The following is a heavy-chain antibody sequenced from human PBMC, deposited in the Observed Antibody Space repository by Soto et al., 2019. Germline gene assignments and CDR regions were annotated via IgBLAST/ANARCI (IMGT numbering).Heavy chain of an antibody. J-gene: IGHJ4*02. CDR1: GGSFSGYY. V-gene: IGHV4-34*01. CDR2: INHSGST. D-gene: IGHD6-19*01. CDR3: ARGMTVAGHYLYS. Sequence: QVHLQQWGAGLLKPSETLSLTCAVYGGSFSGYYWSWIRQPPGKGLEWIGEINHSGSTNYNPSLMSLVPLSIDKYKNHFSMKVSSVTAADTAVYYCARGMTVAGHYLYSCGQGTLVTVSS.